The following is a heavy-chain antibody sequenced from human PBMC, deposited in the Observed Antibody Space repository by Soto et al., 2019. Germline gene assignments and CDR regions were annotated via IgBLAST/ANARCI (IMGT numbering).Heavy chain of an antibody. V-gene: IGHV3-30*18. Sequence: GGSLRLSCAASGFTFSSYGMHWVRQAPGKGLEWVAVISYDGSNKYYADFLKGRFTISRDNSKNTLYLQMNSLRAEDTAVYYCAKRGCSGGSCYWYFDLWGRGTLVTVSS. D-gene: IGHD2-15*01. CDR1: GFTFSSYG. J-gene: IGHJ2*01. CDR2: ISYDGSNK. CDR3: AKRGCSGGSCYWYFDL.